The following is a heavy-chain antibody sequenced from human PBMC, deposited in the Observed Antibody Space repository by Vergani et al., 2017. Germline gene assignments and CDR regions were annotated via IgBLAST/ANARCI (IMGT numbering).Heavy chain of an antibody. V-gene: IGHV3-21*01. CDR1: GFTFGSYS. D-gene: IGHD1-26*01. J-gene: IGHJ6*03. CDR2: ISSSSSYR. CDR3: ARAFIVGATNYYYYYMDV. Sequence: EVQLVESGGGLVKPGGSLRLSCVASGFTFGSYSMNWVRQAPGKGLEWVSFISSSSSYRYYADSVKGRFTISRDNGEYSLLLQMNSLRPEDTAVYYCARAFIVGATNYYYYYMDVWGKGTTVTVSS.